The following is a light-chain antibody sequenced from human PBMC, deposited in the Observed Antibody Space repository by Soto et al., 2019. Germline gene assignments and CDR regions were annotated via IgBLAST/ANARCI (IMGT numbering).Light chain of an antibody. Sequence: DIVLTQTPLSSPVAFGQSASFSCRSSQSLVHTDGDTYLSWLQQRPGQPPRLLIYKISHRFSGVTDRFSGSGAGTDFTLEISRVEAEDVGVYYCMQSTQFPITFGQGTRLDIQ. CDR1: QSLVHTDGDTY. J-gene: IGKJ5*01. CDR2: KIS. V-gene: IGKV2-24*01. CDR3: MQSTQFPIT.